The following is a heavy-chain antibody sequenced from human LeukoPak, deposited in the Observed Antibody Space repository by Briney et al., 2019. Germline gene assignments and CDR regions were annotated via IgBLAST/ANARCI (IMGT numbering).Heavy chain of an antibody. J-gene: IGHJ5*02. Sequence: GASVKVSCKASGYTFTSYDINWVRQAPGQGLEWMGWMNPNSGNTGYAQKFQGRVTITRNTSISTAYMELSSLRSEDTAVYYCARQGPRYCSGGSCFDPWGQGTLVTVSS. CDR1: GYTFTSYD. D-gene: IGHD2-15*01. V-gene: IGHV1-8*03. CDR2: MNPNSGNT. CDR3: ARQGPRYCSGGSCFDP.